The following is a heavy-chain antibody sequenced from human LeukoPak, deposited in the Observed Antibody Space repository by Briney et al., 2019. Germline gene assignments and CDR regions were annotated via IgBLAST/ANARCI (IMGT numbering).Heavy chain of an antibody. Sequence: PSETLSLTCTVSGGSISSDCWQWIRQPPGKGLEWIGYIYNSGSNNYNPSLKSRVTISIDTSKNQFSLKLTSVTAADTAVYYCASHRRSHGSEYWGQGALVTVSS. CDR2: IYNSGSN. J-gene: IGHJ4*02. CDR1: GGSISSDC. D-gene: IGHD3-10*01. V-gene: IGHV4-59*08. CDR3: ASHRRSHGSEY.